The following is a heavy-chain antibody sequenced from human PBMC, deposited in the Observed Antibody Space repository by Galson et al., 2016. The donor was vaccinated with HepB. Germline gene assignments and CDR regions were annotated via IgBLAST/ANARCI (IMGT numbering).Heavy chain of an antibody. V-gene: IGHV4-39*01. CDR2: IFYTGST. J-gene: IGHJ4*02. CDR3: ARHPNPYDIWRTDY. Sequence: ETLSLTCTVSGDSISSNDYYWGWNRQSPGKGLEWIASIFYTGSTYFNPSLKSRVTISVDTSKSQFSLKLSSVTAADTAVYYCARHPNPYDIWRTDYLGRGTLVTFAS. CDR1: GDSISSNDYY. D-gene: IGHD3-3*01.